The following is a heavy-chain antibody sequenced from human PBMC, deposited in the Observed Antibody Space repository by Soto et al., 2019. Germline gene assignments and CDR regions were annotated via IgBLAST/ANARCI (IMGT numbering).Heavy chain of an antibody. CDR2: ISYDGSKE. D-gene: IGHD3-3*01. V-gene: IGHV3-30*18. CDR3: AKATVTYDFWSGYSHY. CDR1: GFTFSSYG. J-gene: IGHJ4*02. Sequence: VGSLRLSCAASGFTFSSYGMHLVRQAPGKGLEWVAVISYDGSKEYYADSVKGRITIPRDNSKNTLYLQMSSLRAEDTAVYYCAKATVTYDFWSGYSHYWGQGTLVTVSS.